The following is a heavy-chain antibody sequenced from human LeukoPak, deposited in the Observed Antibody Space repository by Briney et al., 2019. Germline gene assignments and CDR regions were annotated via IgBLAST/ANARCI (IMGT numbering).Heavy chain of an antibody. V-gene: IGHV2-5*01. J-gene: IGHJ5*02. CDR2: IYWNDDK. CDR3: AHSRNTYYYDSSGLDWFDP. D-gene: IGHD3-22*01. CDR1: GFSLSTSGVG. Sequence: ESGPTLVKPTQTLTLTCTFSGFSLSTSGVGVGWIRQPPGKALEWLALIYWNDDKRYSPSLKSRLTITKDTSKNQVVLTMINMDPVDTATYYCAHSRNTYYYDSSGLDWFDPWGQGTLVTVSS.